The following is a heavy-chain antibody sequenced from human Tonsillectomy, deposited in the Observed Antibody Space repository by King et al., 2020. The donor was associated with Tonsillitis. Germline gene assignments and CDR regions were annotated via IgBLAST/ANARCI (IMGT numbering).Heavy chain of an antibody. CDR1: GFSLSTSGVG. D-gene: IGHD1-26*01. CDR3: SHSHRLWWEIPHFDY. J-gene: IGHJ4*02. Sequence: TLKESGPTLVKPTQTLTLTCTFSGFSLSTSGVGVGWIRQPPGKALEWLALIYWNDDKRYSPSLKSRLTITKDTSKNQVVLTMTNMDPVDTPTYSCSHSHRLWWEIPHFDYWGQGTLVTVSS. CDR2: IYWNDDK. V-gene: IGHV2-5*01.